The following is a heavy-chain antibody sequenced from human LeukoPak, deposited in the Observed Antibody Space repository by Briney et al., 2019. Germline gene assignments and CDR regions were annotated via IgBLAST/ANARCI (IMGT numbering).Heavy chain of an antibody. D-gene: IGHD7-27*01. Sequence: PETLSLTCTVSGGSISSYYWSWIRQPAGKGLEWIGRIYTSGSTNYNPSLKSRVTMSVDTSKNQFSLKLSSVTAADTAVYYCARDTNWEDAFDIWGQGTMVTVSS. V-gene: IGHV4-4*07. CDR3: ARDTNWEDAFDI. CDR1: GGSISSYY. CDR2: IYTSGST. J-gene: IGHJ3*02.